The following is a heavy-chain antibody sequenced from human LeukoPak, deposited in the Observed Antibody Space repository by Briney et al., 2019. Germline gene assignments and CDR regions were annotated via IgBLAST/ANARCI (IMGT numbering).Heavy chain of an antibody. Sequence: GASVTVSCKASGYTFTDYYINWVRQAPGQGLEWMGWINTNTGNPTYAQGFTGRFVFSLDTSVSTAYLQISSLKAEDTAVYYCARSYYYDSSGYYLFDYWGQGTLVTVSS. V-gene: IGHV7-4-1*02. CDR2: INTNTGNP. D-gene: IGHD3-22*01. CDR1: GYTFTDYY. J-gene: IGHJ4*02. CDR3: ARSYYYDSSGYYLFDY.